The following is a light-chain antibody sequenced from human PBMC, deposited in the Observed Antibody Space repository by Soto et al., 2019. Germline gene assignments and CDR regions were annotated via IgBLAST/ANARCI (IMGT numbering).Light chain of an antibody. V-gene: IGKV3-20*01. Sequence: NVFTQSPGTPSLSPGGSATLSCRASQTISSTFVAWYQQKPGQAPRLLIYAASSRATGIPARFSGSGSGTDYTLTISRLEPEDFALYYCQQYTSSPRAFGQGTKVDIK. CDR2: AAS. J-gene: IGKJ1*01. CDR1: QTISSTF. CDR3: QQYTSSPRA.